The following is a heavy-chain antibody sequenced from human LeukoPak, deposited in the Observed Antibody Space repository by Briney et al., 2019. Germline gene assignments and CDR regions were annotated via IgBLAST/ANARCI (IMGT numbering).Heavy chain of an antibody. CDR2: INPSGGST. D-gene: IGHD2-15*01. V-gene: IGHV1-46*01. J-gene: IGHJ4*02. Sequence: ASVKVSCKASGYTFTSYYMHWVRQAPGQGLEWMGIINPSGGSTSYAQKFQGRVTMTRDMSTSTVYMELSSLRSEDTAVYYCARDRAARSFWFSTGLFDYWGQGTLVTVSS. CDR1: GYTFTSYY. CDR3: ARDRAARSFWFSTGLFDY.